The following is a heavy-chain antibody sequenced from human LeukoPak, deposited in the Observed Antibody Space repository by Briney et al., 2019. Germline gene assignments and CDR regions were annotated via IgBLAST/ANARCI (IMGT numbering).Heavy chain of an antibody. CDR2: ISSRSGYI. D-gene: IGHD6-13*01. V-gene: IGHV3-21*01. Sequence: GGSLRLSCAASGFPFSSYSMNWVRQAPGMGLECVSSISSRSGYIYYADSLKGRFTISRDNAKNSLYLQMNSLRAEDTAVYYCARDGFKSAAAGTWYYYYGMDVWGQGTTVTVSS. J-gene: IGHJ6*02. CDR3: ARDGFKSAAAGTWYYYYGMDV. CDR1: GFPFSSYS.